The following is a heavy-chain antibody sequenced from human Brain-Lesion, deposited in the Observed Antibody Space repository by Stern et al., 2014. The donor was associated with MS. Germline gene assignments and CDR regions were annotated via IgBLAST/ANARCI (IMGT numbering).Heavy chain of an antibody. D-gene: IGHD2-2*01. J-gene: IGHJ6*02. CDR1: GFTFSRYW. CDR2: IKEDGSEQ. V-gene: IGHV3-7*01. Sequence: EVQLVESGGVLVQPGGSLKLSCAASGFTFSRYWMTWVRQAPGKGLEWVANIKEDGSEQYYVDSVKGRFTMSRDNAKISLYLQMNSLRAEDTAVYYCARRVLVAMGGYPKTLDVWGRGTTVTVSS. CDR3: ARRVLVAMGGYPKTLDV.